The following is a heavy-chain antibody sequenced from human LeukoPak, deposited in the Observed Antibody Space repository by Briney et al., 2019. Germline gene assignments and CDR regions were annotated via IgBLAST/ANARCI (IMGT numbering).Heavy chain of an antibody. CDR2: ISYDGSNK. CDR3: AKDVWGFYDILTGSPFDY. J-gene: IGHJ4*02. V-gene: IGHV3-30*18. Sequence: GRSLRLSCAASGFTFSSYGMHWVRQAPGKGLEWVAVISYDGSNKYYADSVKGRFTISRDNPKNTLYLQMNSLRAEDTAVYYCAKDVWGFYDILTGSPFDYWGQGTLVTVSS. CDR1: GFTFSSYG. D-gene: IGHD3-9*01.